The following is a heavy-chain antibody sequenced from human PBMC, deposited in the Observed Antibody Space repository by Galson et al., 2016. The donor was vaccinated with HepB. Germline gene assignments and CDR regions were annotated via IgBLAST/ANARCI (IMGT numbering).Heavy chain of an antibody. CDR1: GFTFNTYA. J-gene: IGHJ3*01. V-gene: IGHV3-30-3*01. D-gene: IGHD2-21*01. Sequence: SLRLSCAASGFTFNTYAMHWVRQAPGRGLEWVAVISYDGGNKHYADSVEGRLTISRDNSKSTLYLQMNSLRDEDTALYYCARGLDSWGQGTMVTVSS. CDR3: ARGLDS. CDR2: ISYDGGNK.